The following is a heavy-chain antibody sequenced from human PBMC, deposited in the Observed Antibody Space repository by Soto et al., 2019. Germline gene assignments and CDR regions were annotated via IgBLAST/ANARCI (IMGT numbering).Heavy chain of an antibody. CDR2: ISGYNGHP. Sequence: QAQLLQSGAEVKQPGASVKVSCKTFGYSFSSYGISWLRQAPGQGLEWMGWISGYNGHPIEAQKCQGRLDMTIDTAPNKVSMELRSLRSDDTAVYYCARESVRIYDSSCYHFWFDPWGQGTQVTVSS. CDR3: ARESVRIYDSSCYHFWFDP. J-gene: IGHJ5*02. CDR1: GYSFSSYG. V-gene: IGHV1-18*01. D-gene: IGHD3-22*01.